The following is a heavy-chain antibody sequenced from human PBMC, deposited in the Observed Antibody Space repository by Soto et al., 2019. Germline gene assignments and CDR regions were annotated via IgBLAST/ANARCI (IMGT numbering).Heavy chain of an antibody. CDR1: GFTFSSYA. CDR2: ISSSSSYI. J-gene: IGHJ6*02. Sequence: GGSLRLSCAASGFTFSSYAMSWVRQAPGKGLEWVSSISSSSSYIYYADSVKGRFTISRDNAKNSLYLQMNSLRAEDTAVYYCARAPHLYYDSSGYYYEDYYYGMDVWGQGTTVTVSS. D-gene: IGHD3-22*01. V-gene: IGHV3-21*01. CDR3: ARAPHLYYDSSGYYYEDYYYGMDV.